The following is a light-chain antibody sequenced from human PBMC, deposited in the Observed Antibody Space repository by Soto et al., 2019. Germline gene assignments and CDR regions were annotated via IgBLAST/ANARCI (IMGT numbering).Light chain of an antibody. CDR1: QSVSSN. V-gene: IGKV3-15*01. J-gene: IGKJ2*01. CDR2: GAS. Sequence: EIVMTQSPATLFVSPGERATLSCRASQSVSSNLAWYQQKPGQAPTLLIYGASARATGIPARFSGSGSGTEFTLTISSLQSEDFAIYYCQQYNTWPYTFGQGTKLEIK. CDR3: QQYNTWPYT.